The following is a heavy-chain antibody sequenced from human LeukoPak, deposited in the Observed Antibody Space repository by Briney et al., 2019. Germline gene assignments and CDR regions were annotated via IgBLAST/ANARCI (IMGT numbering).Heavy chain of an antibody. CDR1: GGSISSGGYY. CDR3: ARRLGLWYFDL. CDR2: IYHSGST. Sequence: SETLSLTCTVSGGSISSGGYYWSWVRQPPGKGLEWIGYIYHSGSTYYNPSLKSRVTISVDRSKNQFSLKLSSVTAADTAVYYCARRLGLWYFDLWGRGTLVTVSS. D-gene: IGHD3-9*01. J-gene: IGHJ2*01. V-gene: IGHV4-30-2*01.